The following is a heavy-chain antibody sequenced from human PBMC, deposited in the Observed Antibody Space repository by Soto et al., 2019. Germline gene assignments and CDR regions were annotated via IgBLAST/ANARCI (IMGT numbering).Heavy chain of an antibody. D-gene: IGHD3-10*01. CDR1: GYTFTNFG. Sequence: ASVKVSCKASGYTFTNFGISWVRQAPGQGLEWMGWISAYNGNTNYAQNFQGRVTMTTDASTSTAYMELRSLRSDDTAVYYCARDMLPGSSGSFPPDFWGQGTLVTVSS. CDR2: ISAYNGNT. V-gene: IGHV1-18*01. J-gene: IGHJ4*02. CDR3: ARDMLPGSSGSFPPDF.